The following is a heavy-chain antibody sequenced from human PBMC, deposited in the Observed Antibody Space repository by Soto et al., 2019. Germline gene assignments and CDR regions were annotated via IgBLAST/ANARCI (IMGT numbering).Heavy chain of an antibody. CDR1: EYSFTSYW. CDR3: ARHAYDFWSGHPNPRYYHGMEV. Sequence: PLKISCXGSEYSFTSYWICWVLKMPVKVLEWMGIIYPGDSNTRYSPSLQGQVTISVDKSISTAYLQWSSLKATDTAMYYCARHAYDFWSGHPNPRYYHGMEVWRQGTTVPVSS. D-gene: IGHD3-3*01. CDR2: IYPGDSNT. J-gene: IGHJ6*02. V-gene: IGHV5-51*01.